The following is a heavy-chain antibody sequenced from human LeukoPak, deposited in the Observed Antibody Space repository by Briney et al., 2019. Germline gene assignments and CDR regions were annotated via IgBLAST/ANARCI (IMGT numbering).Heavy chain of an antibody. CDR1: GFTFSSYS. V-gene: IGHV3-7*03. CDR3: AKGARGGTVYFFEE. CDR2: IKQDGSEK. D-gene: IGHD1-1*01. Sequence: PGGSLRLSCAASGFTFSSYSMNWVRQAPGKGLEWVANIKQDGSEKYYVDSVKGRFTISRDNSKKTLYLQMNSLRAEETAVYYCAKGARGGTVYFFEEWGEGTLVTVSS. J-gene: IGHJ4*02.